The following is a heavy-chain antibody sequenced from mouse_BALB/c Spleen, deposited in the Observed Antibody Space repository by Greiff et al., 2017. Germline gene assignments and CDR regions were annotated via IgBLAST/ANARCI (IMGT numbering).Heavy chain of an antibody. CDR3: AYIYYAMDY. Sequence: EVQLQQSGAELVRPGALVKLSCKASGFNIKDYYMHWVKQRPEQGLEWIGWIDPENGNTIYDPKFQGKASITADTSSNTAYLQLSSLTSEDTAVYYCAYIYYAMDYWGQGTSVTVSS. CDR1: GFNIKDYY. CDR2: IDPENGNT. V-gene: IGHV14-1*02. D-gene: IGHD1-3*01. J-gene: IGHJ4*01.